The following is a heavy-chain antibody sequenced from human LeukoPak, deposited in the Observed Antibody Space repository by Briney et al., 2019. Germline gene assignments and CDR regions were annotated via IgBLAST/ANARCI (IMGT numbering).Heavy chain of an antibody. D-gene: IGHD3-3*01. V-gene: IGHV3-74*01. CDR3: ARDGVAAPDY. CDR1: GFSFSRYW. Sequence: PGGSLRLSCAASGFSFSRYWMHWVREVPGKGLVWGSRINSDGRSTTYADSVKGRFTISRDNAKNTLYLQLNSLRAEDTAVYFCARDGVAAPDYWGQGTLVTVSS. CDR2: INSDGRST. J-gene: IGHJ4*02.